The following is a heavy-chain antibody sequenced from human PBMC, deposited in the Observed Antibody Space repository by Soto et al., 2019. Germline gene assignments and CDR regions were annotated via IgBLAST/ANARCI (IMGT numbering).Heavy chain of an antibody. CDR1: GGSISSGDYY. D-gene: IGHD3-22*01. Sequence: QLQLQESGPGLLKPSQTLSLTCTVSGGSISSGDYYWRWIRQPPGKGLEWIGYIYYSGTTYYNPSLKSRVTMSVDTSTNQFSLKLNSLTAADTAVYYCVRERGSGYYYDGSGGVDYWGRGTLVTVSS. CDR2: IYYSGTT. J-gene: IGHJ4*02. V-gene: IGHV4-30-4*01. CDR3: VRERGSGYYYDGSGGVDY.